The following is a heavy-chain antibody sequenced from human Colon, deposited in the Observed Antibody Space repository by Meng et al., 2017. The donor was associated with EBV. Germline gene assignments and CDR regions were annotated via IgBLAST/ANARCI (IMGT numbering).Heavy chain of an antibody. CDR1: GGYISSGTYY. Sequence: ASGPRLVKPSQPPSPTCTVSGGYISSGTYYWGWTRQPPGKGLEWIAYIHYSGSTYYSPSLKSRVTISVDTSKNQLSLKLSSMTAADTAVYYCARYVFDSSSLYSNWFDPWGQGTLVTVSS. J-gene: IGHJ5*02. CDR3: ARYVFDSSSLYSNWFDP. CDR2: IHYSGST. D-gene: IGHD3-22*01. V-gene: IGHV4-31*03.